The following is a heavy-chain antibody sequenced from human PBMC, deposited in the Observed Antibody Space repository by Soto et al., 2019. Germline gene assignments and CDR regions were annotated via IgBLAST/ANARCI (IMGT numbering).Heavy chain of an antibody. CDR3: ARAAHYSSPFRWFDP. Sequence: SETLSLTCTVSGGSISSGGYYWGWIRQHPGKGLEWIGYIYYSGSTYYNPSLKSRVTISVDTSKNQFSLKLSSVTAADTAVYYCARAAHYSSPFRWFDPWGQGTLVTVS. D-gene: IGHD6-13*01. J-gene: IGHJ5*01. V-gene: IGHV4-31*03. CDR1: GGSISSGGYY. CDR2: IYYSGST.